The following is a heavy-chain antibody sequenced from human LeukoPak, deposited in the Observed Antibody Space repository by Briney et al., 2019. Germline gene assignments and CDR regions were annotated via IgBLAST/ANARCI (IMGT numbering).Heavy chain of an antibody. CDR3: ARAPNFDILTGYYFDY. CDR2: IYDSGSS. V-gene: IGHV4-59*01. D-gene: IGHD3-9*01. J-gene: IGHJ4*02. CDR1: GGSISGYY. Sequence: SEALSLTCTVSGGSISGYYWSWIRQPPGKGLEWIGNIYDSGSSNYNPSLKSRVTISLDTSKNQFSLGLTSVTAADTAVYYCARAPNFDILTGYYFDYWGQGTLVTVSS.